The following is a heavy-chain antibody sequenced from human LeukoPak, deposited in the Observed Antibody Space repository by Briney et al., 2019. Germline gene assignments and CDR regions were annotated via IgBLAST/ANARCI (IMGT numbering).Heavy chain of an antibody. J-gene: IGHJ4*02. Sequence: GGSLRLTCAASGFTVSSNYMSWVRQAPRKGLERVSVIYACDSTYSADSVKGRFTISSDNSKNTLYVQMNSLRPEDTAVYYCARARLDSSSWYYFDYWGQGTLVTVSS. CDR2: IYACDST. CDR1: GFTVSSNY. CDR3: ARARLDSSSWYYFDY. V-gene: IGHV3-66*03. D-gene: IGHD6-13*01.